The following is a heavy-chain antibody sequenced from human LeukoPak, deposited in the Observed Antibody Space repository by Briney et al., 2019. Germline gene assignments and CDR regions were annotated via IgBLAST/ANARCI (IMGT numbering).Heavy chain of an antibody. CDR2: IKQDGSEK. D-gene: IGHD3-22*01. V-gene: IGHV3-7*01. J-gene: IGHJ4*02. Sequence: GGSLRLSCAASGFTFSSYWMSWVRQAPGKGLEWVANIKQDGSEKYYVDSVKGRVTISRDNAKNSRYLQMNSLRAEDTAVYYCARGLVVVITPYYFDYWGQGTLVTVSS. CDR1: GFTFSSYW. CDR3: ARGLVVVITPYYFDY.